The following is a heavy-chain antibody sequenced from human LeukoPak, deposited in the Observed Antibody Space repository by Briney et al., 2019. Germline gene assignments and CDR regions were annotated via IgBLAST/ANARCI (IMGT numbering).Heavy chain of an antibody. J-gene: IGHJ4*02. CDR3: ARVGSYHYGSGSYPVPDY. CDR2: ISSSGSTI. Sequence: PGGSLRLSCAASGFTFSDYYMSWIRQAPGKGLEWVSYISSSGSTIYYADSVKGRFTISRDNAKNSLYLQMNSLRAEDTAVYYCARVGSYHYGSGSYPVPDYWGQGTLVTVSS. V-gene: IGHV3-11*01. D-gene: IGHD3-10*01. CDR1: GFTFSDYY.